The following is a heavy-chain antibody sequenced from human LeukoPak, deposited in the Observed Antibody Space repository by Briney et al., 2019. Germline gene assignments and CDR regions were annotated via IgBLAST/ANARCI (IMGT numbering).Heavy chain of an antibody. CDR2: INPNSGGT. CDR1: GYTFTGYY. J-gene: IGHJ6*02. V-gene: IGHV1-2*06. Sequence: EASVKVSCKASGYTFTGYYMHWVRQAPGQGLEWMGRINPNSGGTNYAQKFQGRVTMTRDTSISTAYMELSRLRSDDTAVYYCARGGSFNYYYYGMDVWGQGTTVTVSS. D-gene: IGHD6-25*01. CDR3: ARGGSFNYYYYGMDV.